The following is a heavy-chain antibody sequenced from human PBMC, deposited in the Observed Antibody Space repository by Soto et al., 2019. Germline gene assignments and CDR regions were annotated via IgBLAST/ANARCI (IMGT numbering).Heavy chain of an antibody. D-gene: IGHD2-21*01. CDR1: GFTFRGYT. V-gene: IGHV3-23*01. CDR3: ARYSCGGDNCYNGAFDI. Sequence: EVQLLESGGGLVQPGGSLRLSCAASGFTFRGYTMSWVRQAPGEGLEWASSITIGGSTFYADSVKGRFSVSRDNSKNSLYLQMSSLRAEDTAVYYYARYSCGGDNCYNGAFDIWGQGTVVTVSS. CDR2: ITIGGST. J-gene: IGHJ3*02.